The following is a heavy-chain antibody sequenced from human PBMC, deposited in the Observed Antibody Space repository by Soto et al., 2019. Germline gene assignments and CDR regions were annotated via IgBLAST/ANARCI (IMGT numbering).Heavy chain of an antibody. CDR2: ITPILGRA. J-gene: IGHJ5*02. CDR1: GCTFCSYT. V-gene: IGHV1-69*08. Sequence: ASVKVSCKGSGCTFCSYTISWVRQAPGPGHEWMGRITPILGRANYAQKFQGRVTITADKSTSTAYMELSSLRSEDTAVYYCARDMGIVGANNWFDPWGQGTLVTVPQ. CDR3: ARDMGIVGANNWFDP. D-gene: IGHD1-26*01.